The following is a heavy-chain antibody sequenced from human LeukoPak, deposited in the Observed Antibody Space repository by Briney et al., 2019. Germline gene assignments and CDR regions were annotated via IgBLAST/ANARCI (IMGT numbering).Heavy chain of an antibody. D-gene: IGHD3-22*01. J-gene: IGHJ5*02. Sequence: PSETLSLTCSVSGGSISGYYWGSVRQPPGKGREWVGYIYYSGSTNDNPSLKSRVTISVDTSKNQFSLKLSSVTAADTAAYYCVTIAGEYEYSSGYYPNWFDPWGGRTRVTVSS. CDR1: GGSISGYY. CDR3: VTIAGEYEYSSGYYPNWFDP. V-gene: IGHV4-59*01. CDR2: IYYSGST.